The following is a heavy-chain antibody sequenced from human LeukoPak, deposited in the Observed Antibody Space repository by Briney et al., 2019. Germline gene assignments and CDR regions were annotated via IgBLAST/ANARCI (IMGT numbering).Heavy chain of an antibody. D-gene: IGHD3-9*01. Sequence: SETLSLTCAVYGGSFSGYYWSWIRQPPGKGLEWIGEINHSGSTNYNPSLKSRVTISVDTSKNQFSLKLSSVTAADTAVYYCARGSKYYDILTGAKGGWFDPWGQGTLVTVSS. V-gene: IGHV4-34*01. CDR3: ARGSKYYDILTGAKGGWFDP. CDR2: INHSGST. CDR1: GGSFSGYY. J-gene: IGHJ5*02.